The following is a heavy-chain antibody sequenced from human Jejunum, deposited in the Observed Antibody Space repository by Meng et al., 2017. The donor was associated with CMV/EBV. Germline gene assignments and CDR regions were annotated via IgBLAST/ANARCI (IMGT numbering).Heavy chain of an antibody. D-gene: IGHD1-26*01. CDR1: GYTFTNYG. Sequence: QAHLVQSGGAVKKPGASVKASCKASGYTFTNYGITWVRQAPGQGLEWMGWTSAYNGNTNYAQTLQGRLTMTTDTSTSTAYMELRSLRSDDTAVYYCARVEVGITSGDYWGQGTLVTVSS. CDR2: TSAYNGNT. CDR3: ARVEVGITSGDY. J-gene: IGHJ4*02. V-gene: IGHV1-18*01.